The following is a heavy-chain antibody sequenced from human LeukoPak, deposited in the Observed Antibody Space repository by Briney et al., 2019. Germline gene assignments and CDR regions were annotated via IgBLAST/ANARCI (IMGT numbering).Heavy chain of an antibody. CDR3: ARGVPYYNFDRSKRVPWGFDY. D-gene: IGHD3-9*01. Sequence: PSETLSLTCTVSGGSISSYYWSWIRQPAGKGLEWIGRIYTSGSTNYNPSLKSRVTISVDMSKNQFSLKLSSMTAADTAVYCCARGVPYYNFDRSKRVPWGFDYWGQGTLVTVSS. CDR1: GGSISSYY. V-gene: IGHV4-4*07. J-gene: IGHJ4*02. CDR2: IYTSGST.